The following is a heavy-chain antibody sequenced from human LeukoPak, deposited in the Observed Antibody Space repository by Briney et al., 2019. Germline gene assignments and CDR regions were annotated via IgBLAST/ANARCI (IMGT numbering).Heavy chain of an antibody. Sequence: GGSLRLSCAASGFTFSSYNINWVRQAPGKGLEWVSSISYSSGYIFYADSVKGRFTISGDYAKNSVYLQMNSLRAEDTAVYYCARDGPPGIAVAGFPWGDDYWGQGTLVTVSS. V-gene: IGHV3-21*01. CDR2: ISYSSGYI. CDR3: ARDGPPGIAVAGFPWGDDY. J-gene: IGHJ4*02. D-gene: IGHD6-19*01. CDR1: GFTFSSYN.